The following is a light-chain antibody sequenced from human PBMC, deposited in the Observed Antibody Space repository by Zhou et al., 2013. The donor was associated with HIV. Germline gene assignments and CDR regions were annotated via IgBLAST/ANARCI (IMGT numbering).Light chain of an antibody. V-gene: IGLV2-8*01. CDR2: DVS. CDR3: GSYAGSSIWI. CDR1: NNDIGGYNY. J-gene: IGLJ2*01. Sequence: QSALTQPPSASGSPGQSVTISCTGTNNDIGGYNYVSWYQQHPGKAPRLILYDVSKRPSGISHRFSGSKSGNTASLTVSGLQAEDESDYYCGSYAGSSIWIFGGGTKLTVL.